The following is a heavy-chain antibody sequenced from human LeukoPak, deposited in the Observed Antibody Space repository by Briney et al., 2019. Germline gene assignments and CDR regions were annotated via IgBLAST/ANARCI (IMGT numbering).Heavy chain of an antibody. J-gene: IGHJ6*04. CDR1: GFTFSSYS. V-gene: IGHV3-48*01. CDR3: ARDRSWDLRMDV. Sequence: GGSLRLSCAASGFTFSSYSMNWVRQAPGKGLEWVSYISSSSSTIYYADSVKGRFTISRDNAKNSLYLQMNSLRAEDTAVYYCARDRSWDLRMDVWGKGTTVTVSS. D-gene: IGHD1-26*01. CDR2: ISSSSSTI.